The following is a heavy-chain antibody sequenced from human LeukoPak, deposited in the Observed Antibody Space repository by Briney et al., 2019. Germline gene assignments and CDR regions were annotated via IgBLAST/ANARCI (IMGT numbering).Heavy chain of an antibody. CDR3: ASDYYDFWSGYFDY. CDR1: GFTFSSYW. CDR2: IKQGGSEK. Sequence: GGSLRLSCTASGFTFSSYWMSWVRQAPGKGLEWVANIKQGGSEKYYVDSVKGRFTISRDNAKNSLYLQTNSLRAEDTAVYYCASDYYDFWSGYFDYWGQGTLVTVSS. V-gene: IGHV3-7*01. J-gene: IGHJ4*02. D-gene: IGHD3-3*01.